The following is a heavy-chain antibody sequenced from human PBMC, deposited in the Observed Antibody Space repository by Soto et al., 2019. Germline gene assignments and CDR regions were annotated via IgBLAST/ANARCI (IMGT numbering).Heavy chain of an antibody. Sequence: QVQLVQSGAEVKKPGASVKVSCKASGYIFTDYYIHWVRQAPGQGLEWKGWINPNSDDTRYAQKFRGRVTVTMDTSISTAYMELSRLTSDDTAVYYCARDSAAGAGIGWDYWGQGTLVTVSS. CDR2: INPNSDDT. D-gene: IGHD6-13*01. J-gene: IGHJ4*01. CDR3: ARDSAAGAGIGWDY. V-gene: IGHV1-2*02. CDR1: GYIFTDYY.